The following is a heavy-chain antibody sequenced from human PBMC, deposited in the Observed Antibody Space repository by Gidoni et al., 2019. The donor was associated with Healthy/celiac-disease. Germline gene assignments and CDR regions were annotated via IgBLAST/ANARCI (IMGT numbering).Heavy chain of an antibody. D-gene: IGHD1-26*01. J-gene: IGHJ6*02. V-gene: IGHV1-69*01. CDR2: IIPIFGTA. Sequence: QVQLVQSGAEAKKPGSSVKVSCKASGCSFSSYAISWVRQAPGQGLEWMGVIIPIFGTANDAQKFQGRVTITADESTSTAYMELSSLRSEDTAVYYWAKLMGAEPYYYGMDVWGQGTTVTVSS. CDR3: AKLMGAEPYYYGMDV. CDR1: GCSFSSYA.